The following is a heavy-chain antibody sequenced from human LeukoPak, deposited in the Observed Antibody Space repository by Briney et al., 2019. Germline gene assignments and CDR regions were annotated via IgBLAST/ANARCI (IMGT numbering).Heavy chain of an antibody. CDR1: GGTISTHA. CDR3: AKVRGSDAFDL. D-gene: IGHD3-10*01. CDR2: IIPILSQT. J-gene: IGHJ3*01. Sequence: SVKVSCKSSGGTISTHAINWVRQAPGQGLEWMGRIIPILSQTNYALKFRGRFTMTADESTNTAYMELSGLKSEDTAVYFCAKVRGSDAFDLWGQGTMITVSS. V-gene: IGHV1-69*11.